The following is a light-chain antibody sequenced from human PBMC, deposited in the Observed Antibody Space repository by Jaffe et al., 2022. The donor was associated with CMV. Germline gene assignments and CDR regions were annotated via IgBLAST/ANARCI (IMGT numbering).Light chain of an antibody. CDR2: GAS. J-gene: IGKJ1*01. CDR3: QQHNGWPRT. CDR1: QSVGSN. Sequence: EIVLTQSPATLSVSPGERVTLSCRASQSVGSNLVWYQQKPGQAPRLLIYGASTRATGIPARVSGSGSGTEFTLTISGLQSEDFALYYCQQHNGWPRTFGQGTKVEIK. V-gene: IGKV3-15*01.